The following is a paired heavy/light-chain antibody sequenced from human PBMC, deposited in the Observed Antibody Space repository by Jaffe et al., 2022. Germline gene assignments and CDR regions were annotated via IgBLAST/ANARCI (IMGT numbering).Heavy chain of an antibody. CDR1: GYSIRSNFY. J-gene: IGHJ5*02. Sequence: QVQLQESGPGLVKPSETLSLTCTVSGYSIRSNFYWAWLWQPPGKGLEWIATIFHSGTTFYNPSLRSRLTISVDTSKNQFSLQLRSVTAADTAVYYCARQGDSIVGRRFDPWGQGTLVTVSS. D-gene: IGHD1-26*01. CDR2: IFHSGTT. V-gene: IGHV4-38-2*02. CDR3: ARQGDSIVGRRFDP.
Light chain of an antibody. CDR2: DVT. CDR1: SSDVGGYNS. J-gene: IGLJ1*01. CDR3: SSYAGSNTLFL. V-gene: IGLV2-8*01. Sequence: QSALTQPPSASASPGQSVTISCTGTSSDVGGYNSVSWYQQQPGKAPKLMIYDVTKRPSGVPDRFSGSKSDNTASLTVSGLQAEDEADYYCSSYAGSNTLFLFGAGTKVTVL.